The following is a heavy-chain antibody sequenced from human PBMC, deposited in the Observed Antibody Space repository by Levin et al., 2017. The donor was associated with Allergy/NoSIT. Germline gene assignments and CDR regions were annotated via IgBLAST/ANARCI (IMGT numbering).Heavy chain of an antibody. J-gene: IGHJ5*02. CDR2: ISGSGTFT. V-gene: IGHV3-23*01. CDR1: GFTFSSHV. Sequence: PGESLKISCAASGFTFSSHVLSWVRLAPGKGLEWVSAISGSGTFTYYADSVKGRFTISRDNSRNMLYLRMNSLRVEDTAVYYCAKQINLKGDWFDPWGQGTLVTVSS. CDR3: AKQINLKGDWFDP.